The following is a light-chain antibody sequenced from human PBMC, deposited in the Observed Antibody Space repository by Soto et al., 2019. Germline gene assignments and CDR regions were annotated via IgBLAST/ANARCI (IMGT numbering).Light chain of an antibody. Sequence: DIQMTQSPSTLSASVGDRVTITCRASQSISSWLSWYQQKPGIAPKLLIYDASSLESGVPSRFSGSGSGTEFTLTISSLQPDDFATYYGQQYNSYSGTFGQGTKVEIK. J-gene: IGKJ1*01. V-gene: IGKV1-5*01. CDR3: QQYNSYSGT. CDR2: DAS. CDR1: QSISSW.